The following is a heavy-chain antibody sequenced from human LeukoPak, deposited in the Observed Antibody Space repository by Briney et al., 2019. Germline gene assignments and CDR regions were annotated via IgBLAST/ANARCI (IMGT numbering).Heavy chain of an antibody. D-gene: IGHD1-14*01. J-gene: IGHJ6*02. CDR3: AKYRIPLGGMDV. V-gene: IGHV4-59*01. CDR1: GGSISSYY. Sequence: SETLSLTCTVSGGSISSYYWSWIRQPPGKGLEWIGYIYYSGSTNYNPSLKSRVTISVDTSTNQFSLKLSSVTAADTAVYYCAKYRIPLGGMDVWGQGTTVTVSS. CDR2: IYYSGST.